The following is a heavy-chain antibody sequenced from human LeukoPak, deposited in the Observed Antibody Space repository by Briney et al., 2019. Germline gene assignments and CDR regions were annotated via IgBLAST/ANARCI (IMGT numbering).Heavy chain of an antibody. J-gene: IGHJ6*03. Sequence: GASVKVSCKASGYTFTGYYLHWVRQAPGQGLQWMGWINPNSGGTKYALTFQGRVTMTRDTSISTAYMELSRLRSDDTAVYYCARVPYSSSWYHYYYYMDVWGKGTTVTVSS. V-gene: IGHV1-2*02. CDR3: ARVPYSSSWYHYYYYMDV. D-gene: IGHD6-13*01. CDR1: GYTFTGYY. CDR2: INPNSGGT.